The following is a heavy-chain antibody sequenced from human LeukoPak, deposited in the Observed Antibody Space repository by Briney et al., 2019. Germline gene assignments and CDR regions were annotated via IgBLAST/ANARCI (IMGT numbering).Heavy chain of an antibody. Sequence: GGSLRLSCAASGFTFSDYAMSWVRQAPGKGLEWLSVISGGSSGSTYYADSVTGRFTVSRDNSKNNVYLQMYSLRVEDTSIYYCVRDYNWGFDYWGQGTVVTVSS. D-gene: IGHD1-1*01. V-gene: IGHV3-23*01. CDR1: GFTFSDYA. CDR3: VRDYNWGFDY. CDR2: ISGGSSGST. J-gene: IGHJ4*02.